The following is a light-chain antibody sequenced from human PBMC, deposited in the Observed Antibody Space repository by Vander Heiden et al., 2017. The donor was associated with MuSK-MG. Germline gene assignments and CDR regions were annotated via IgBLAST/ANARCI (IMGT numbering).Light chain of an antibody. CDR2: EVA. CDR1: SRAFVNYDL. CDR3: CSNAGSSTLV. J-gene: IGLJ3*02. V-gene: IGLV2-23*02. Sequence: QSALTQPASVSGSPGQSFTISCTGTSRAFVNYDLVSWFQQYQGEAPKLMIFEVAKRPSGVSNRFSGSKSGNTASLTISGLQPEDEADYYCCSNAGSSTLVFGGGTKLTVL.